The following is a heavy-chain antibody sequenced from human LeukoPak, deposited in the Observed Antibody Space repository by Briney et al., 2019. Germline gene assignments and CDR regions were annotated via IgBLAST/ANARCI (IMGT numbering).Heavy chain of an antibody. D-gene: IGHD2-15*01. CDR1: GGSISTSSYY. J-gene: IGHJ3*02. Sequence: PSETLSLTCTVSGGSISTSSYYWGWVRQPPGTGLEWIGNIFYSGSTYYNPSLKSRVTISVDTSKNQFSLKLSSVTAADTAVYYCARAGDCSGGSCYPDAFDIWGQGTMVTVSS. V-gene: IGHV4-39*07. CDR2: IFYSGST. CDR3: ARAGDCSGGSCYPDAFDI.